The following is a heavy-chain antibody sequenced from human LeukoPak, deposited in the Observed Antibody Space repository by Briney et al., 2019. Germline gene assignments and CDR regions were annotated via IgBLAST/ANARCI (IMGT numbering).Heavy chain of an antibody. Sequence: GGSLRLSCAAPGFTFSSYAMHWVRQAPGKGLEWVAVISYDGSNKYYADSVKGRFTISRDNSKNTLYLQMNSLRAEDTAVYYCARGGDYDFWSGCMDVWGQGTTVTVSS. CDR1: GFTFSSYA. J-gene: IGHJ6*02. CDR3: ARGGDYDFWSGCMDV. CDR2: ISYDGSNK. D-gene: IGHD3-3*01. V-gene: IGHV3-30-3*01.